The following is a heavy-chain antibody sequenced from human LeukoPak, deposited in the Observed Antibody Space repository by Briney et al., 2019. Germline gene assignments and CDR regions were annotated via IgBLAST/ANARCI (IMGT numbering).Heavy chain of an antibody. CDR3: ARYSSGWGAFDI. CDR1: GYIFTSYA. Sequence: ASVKVSCKASGYIFTSYAMHWVRQAPGQRLGWMGWINAGNGNTKYSQKFQGTVTITRDTSASTAYMEVSSLRSEDTAVYYCARYSSGWGAFDIWGQGTMVTVSS. V-gene: IGHV1-3*01. D-gene: IGHD6-19*01. J-gene: IGHJ3*02. CDR2: INAGNGNT.